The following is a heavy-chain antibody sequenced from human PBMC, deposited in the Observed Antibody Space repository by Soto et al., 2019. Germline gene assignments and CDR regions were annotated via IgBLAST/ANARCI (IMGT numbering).Heavy chain of an antibody. CDR1: GYTFTGYY. CDR3: ARGKPRYSSSSLHIDY. Sequence: ASVKVSCKASGYTFTGYYMHWVRQAPGQGLEWMGWINPNSGGTNYAQKFQGRVTMTRDTSISTAYMELSRLRSDDTAVYYCARGKPRYSSSSLHIDYWGQGTMGTVSS. V-gene: IGHV1-2*02. CDR2: INPNSGGT. D-gene: IGHD6-6*01. J-gene: IGHJ4*02.